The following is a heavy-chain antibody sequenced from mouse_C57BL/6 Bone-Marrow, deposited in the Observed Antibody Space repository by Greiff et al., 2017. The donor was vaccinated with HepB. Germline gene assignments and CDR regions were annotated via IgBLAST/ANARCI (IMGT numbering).Heavy chain of an antibody. J-gene: IGHJ3*01. CDR2: IDPSDSET. Sequence: VKLMESGAELVRPGSSVKLSCKASGYTFTSYWMHWVKQRPIQGLEWIGNIDPSDSETHYNQKFKDKATLTVDKSSSTAYMQLSSLTSEDSAVYYCARGGLLWYGGFAYWGQGTLVTVSA. CDR1: GYTFTSYW. CDR3: ARGGLLWYGGFAY. V-gene: IGHV1-52*01. D-gene: IGHD2-1*01.